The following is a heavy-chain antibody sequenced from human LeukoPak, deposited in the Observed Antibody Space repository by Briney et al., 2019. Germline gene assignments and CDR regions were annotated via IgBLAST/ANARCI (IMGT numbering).Heavy chain of an antibody. CDR1: GGTFSIYA. CDR2: IIPIFGTA. D-gene: IGHD3-10*01. CDR3: ARDGDLVVRGTYDY. V-gene: IGHV1-69*13. Sequence: GASVKVSCKASGGTFSIYAIRWVRQAPGQGLEWMGGIIPIFGTANYAQKFQGRVTITADESTSTAYMELSSLRSEDTAVYYCARDGDLVVRGTYDYWGQGTLVTVSS. J-gene: IGHJ4*02.